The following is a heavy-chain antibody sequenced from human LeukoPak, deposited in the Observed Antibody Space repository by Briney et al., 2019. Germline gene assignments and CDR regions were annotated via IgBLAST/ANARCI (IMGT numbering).Heavy chain of an antibody. J-gene: IGHJ4*02. CDR2: IYYTGST. CDR1: GGSVSSTEFY. Sequence: SETLSLTCTVSGGSVSSTEFYWGWIRQPPGKGLQWIGNIYYTGSTYYNPSLNSRVTMSVDTSQNQISLKMTSVTAADTAVYYCARLSKGRYFDYIFDYWGQRALGTVSS. CDR3: ARLSKGRYFDYIFDY. D-gene: IGHD3-9*01. V-gene: IGHV4-39*01.